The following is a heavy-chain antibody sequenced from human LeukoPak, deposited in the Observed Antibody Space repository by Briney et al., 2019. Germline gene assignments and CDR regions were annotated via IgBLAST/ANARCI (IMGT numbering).Heavy chain of an antibody. CDR2: IYYSGGT. J-gene: IGHJ4*02. D-gene: IGHD6-19*01. CDR1: GGSISSYY. Sequence: SETLSLTCTVSGGSISSYYWSWIRQPPGKGLEWIGYIYYSGGTNYNPSLKSRVTISVDTSKNQFSLKLSSVTAADTAVYYCARDRGGSGWYYFDYWGQGTLVTVSS. CDR3: ARDRGGSGWYYFDY. V-gene: IGHV4-59*01.